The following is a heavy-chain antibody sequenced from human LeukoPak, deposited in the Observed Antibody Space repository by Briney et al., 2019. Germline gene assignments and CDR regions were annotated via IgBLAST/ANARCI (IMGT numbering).Heavy chain of an antibody. D-gene: IGHD2-2*01. CDR2: IYTSGST. CDR1: GGSISSYY. J-gene: IGHJ4*02. V-gene: IGHV4-4*07. CDR3: ARGSSAVPYFDY. Sequence: SETLSLTCTVSGGSISSYYWSWIRQPAGKGLEWIGRIYTSGSTNYNPSLKSRVTISADTSKNQFSLKLSSVTAADTAVYYCARGSSAVPYFDYWGQGTLVTVSS.